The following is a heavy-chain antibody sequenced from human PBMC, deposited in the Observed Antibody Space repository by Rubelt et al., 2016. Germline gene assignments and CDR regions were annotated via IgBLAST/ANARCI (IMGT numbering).Heavy chain of an antibody. D-gene: IGHD3-3*01. CDR1: GDSLNNYY. CDR2: IYYKGST. V-gene: IGHV4-59*01. CDR3: ARGRITIFGVDSPLIGP. J-gene: IGHJ5*02. Sequence: QVQLQESGPGLVRPSETLSLTYTVSGDSLNNYYWSWIRQSPDKGLEWIGYIYYKGSTNYNPSLKSRATITVDRSGSQFSLTLTSVSAADTAVYYCARGRITIFGVDSPLIGPWGQGTLVTVSS.